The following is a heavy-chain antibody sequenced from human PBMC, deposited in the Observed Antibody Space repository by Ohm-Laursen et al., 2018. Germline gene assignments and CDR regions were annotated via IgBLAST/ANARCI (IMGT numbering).Heavy chain of an antibody. CDR1: GFIVSSNY. CDR2: IYSGGST. D-gene: IGHD5-18*01. J-gene: IGHJ4*02. V-gene: IGHV3-53*01. Sequence: SLRLSCTASGFIVSSNYMSWVRQAPGKGLEWVSVIYSGGSTYYADSVKGRFTISRDKSKNTLYLQMNSLRAEDTAVYYCARDGYSYGSFNYWGQRTLVTVSS. CDR3: ARDGYSYGSFNY.